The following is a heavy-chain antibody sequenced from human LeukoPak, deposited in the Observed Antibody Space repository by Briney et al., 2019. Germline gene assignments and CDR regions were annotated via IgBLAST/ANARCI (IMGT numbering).Heavy chain of an antibody. CDR2: IWYDGSNK. D-gene: IGHD4-17*01. V-gene: IGHV3-33*01. CDR1: GFTFSSYG. CDR3: ARLYGTYPGWFDP. J-gene: IGHJ5*02. Sequence: GGSRRLSCAASGFTFSSYGMHWVRQAPGKGLEWVAVIWYDGSNKYYADSVKGRFTISRDNSKNTLYLQMNSLRAEDTAVYYCARLYGTYPGWFDPWGQGTLVTVSS.